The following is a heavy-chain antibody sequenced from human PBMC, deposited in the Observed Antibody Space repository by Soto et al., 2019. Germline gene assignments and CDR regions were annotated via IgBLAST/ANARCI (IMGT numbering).Heavy chain of an antibody. CDR3: ARDGDDDTFDI. CDR1: GFTFSSYA. Sequence: QVQLVESGGGVVQPGRSLRLSCAASGFTFSSYAMHWVRQAPGKGLEWVAIISSDGSNKYYADSVKGRFTISRDNSKYTLYLQMNSLRAEDTAVYYCARDGDDDTFDIWGQGTMVTVSS. J-gene: IGHJ3*02. V-gene: IGHV3-30-3*01. CDR2: ISSDGSNK. D-gene: IGHD4-17*01.